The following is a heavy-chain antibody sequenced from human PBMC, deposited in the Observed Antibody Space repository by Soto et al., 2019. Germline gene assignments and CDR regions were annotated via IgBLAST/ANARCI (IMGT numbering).Heavy chain of an antibody. D-gene: IGHD2-2*01. CDR2: ISAYNGNT. CDR3: ARDHLRDIVVVPAATTFDY. Sequence: ASVKVSCKASGYTFTSYGISWVRQAPGQGLEWMGWISAYNGNTNYAQKLQGRVTMTTDTSTSTAYMELRSLRSDDTAVYYCARDHLRDIVVVPAATTFDYWGQGTLVTVS. J-gene: IGHJ4*02. V-gene: IGHV1-18*01. CDR1: GYTFTSYG.